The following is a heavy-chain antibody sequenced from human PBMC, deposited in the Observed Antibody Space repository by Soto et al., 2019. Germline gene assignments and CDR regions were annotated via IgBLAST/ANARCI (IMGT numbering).Heavy chain of an antibody. V-gene: IGHV4-39*01. CDR3: AKNWNWGSLVH. CDR1: GDSISNSRFY. J-gene: IGHJ4*02. CDR2: VYHTGNA. D-gene: IGHD7-27*01. Sequence: SETLSLTCSVSGDSISNSRFYWAWIRQPPGEGLEWIGSVYHTGNAYYNPSLKSRVTIFVYTPKNQFSLKLSSVTAADTAVYYCAKNWNWGSLVHWGQGTLVTVSS.